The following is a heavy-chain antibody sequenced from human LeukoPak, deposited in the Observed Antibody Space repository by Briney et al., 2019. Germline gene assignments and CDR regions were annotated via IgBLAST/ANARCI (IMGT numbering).Heavy chain of an antibody. CDR3: ARDADTAMVTGRFDK. J-gene: IGHJ4*02. Sequence: GGSLRLPCAASGFTFSSYSMNWVRQAPGKGLEWVSSISSSSSYIYYADSVKGRFTISRDNAKNSLYLQMNSLRAEDTAVYYCARDADTAMVTGRFDKWGQGTLVTVSS. V-gene: IGHV3-21*01. D-gene: IGHD5-18*01. CDR2: ISSSSSYI. CDR1: GFTFSSYS.